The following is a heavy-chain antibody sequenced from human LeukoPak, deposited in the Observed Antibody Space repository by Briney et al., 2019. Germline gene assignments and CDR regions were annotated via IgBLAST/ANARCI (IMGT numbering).Heavy chain of an antibody. V-gene: IGHV1-2*02. CDR3: ARYSYGFGTFDY. D-gene: IGHD5-18*01. CDR2: INPNSGGT. J-gene: IGHJ4*02. CDR1: GYTFTGYY. Sequence: ASVKVSCKASGYTFTGYYMHWVRQAPGQGLEWRGWINPNSGGTNYAQKFQGRVTMTRDTSISTAYMELSRLRSDDTAVYYCARYSYGFGTFDYWGQGTLVTVSS.